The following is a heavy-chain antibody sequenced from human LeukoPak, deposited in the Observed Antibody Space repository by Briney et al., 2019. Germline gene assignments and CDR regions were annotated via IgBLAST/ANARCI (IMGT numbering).Heavy chain of an antibody. Sequence: GGSLRLSCAASGFTFSSYAMSWVRQAPGKGLEWVSAISGSGGSTYYADSVEGRFTISRDNSKNTLYLQMNSLRAEDTAVYSCARVSNKGIVVVSGGYSYGGIDYWGQGTLVTVSS. J-gene: IGHJ4*02. V-gene: IGHV3-23*01. CDR1: GFTFSSYA. D-gene: IGHD5-18*01. CDR3: ARVSNKGIVVVSGGYSYGGIDY. CDR2: ISGSGGST.